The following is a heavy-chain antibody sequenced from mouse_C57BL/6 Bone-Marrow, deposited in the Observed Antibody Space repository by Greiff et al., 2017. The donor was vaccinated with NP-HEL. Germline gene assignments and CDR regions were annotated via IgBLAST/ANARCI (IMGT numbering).Heavy chain of an antibody. J-gene: IGHJ4*01. D-gene: IGHD1-1*01. Sequence: QVQLQQSGAELVKPGASVKISCKASGYAFSSYWMNWVKQRPGKGLEWIGQIYPGDGDTNYNGKFKGKATLTADKSSSTAYIQLSSLPSEDSAVYFCARRLITTVVAPFAMDYWGQGTSVTVSS. CDR3: ARRLITTVVAPFAMDY. V-gene: IGHV1-80*01. CDR1: GYAFSSYW. CDR2: IYPGDGDT.